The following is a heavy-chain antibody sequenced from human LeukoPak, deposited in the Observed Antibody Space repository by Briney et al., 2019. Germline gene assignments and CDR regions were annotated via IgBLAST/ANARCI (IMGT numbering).Heavy chain of an antibody. CDR1: GFTFSGSA. CDR3: TRRGRVNDY. CDR2: IRSKANSYAT. Sequence: TGGSLRLSCAASGFTFSGSAMHWVRQASGKGLEWVGRIRSKANSYATAYAASVKGRFTISRDDSKNTAYLQMNSLKSEDTAVYYCTRRGRVNDYWGQGTLVTVSS. D-gene: IGHD3-10*01. J-gene: IGHJ4*02. V-gene: IGHV3-73*01.